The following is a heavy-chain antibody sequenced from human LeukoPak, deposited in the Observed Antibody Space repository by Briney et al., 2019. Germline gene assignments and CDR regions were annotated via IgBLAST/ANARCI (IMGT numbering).Heavy chain of an antibody. CDR2: ISSSSSYI. Sequence: PGGSLRLSCAACGFTFSSYSMNWVRQAPGKGLEWVSSISSSSSYIYYADSVKGRFTISRDNAKNSLYLQMNSLRAEDTAVYYCARDRYCSGGSCYEFYTHFDYWGQGTLVTVSS. CDR1: GFTFSSYS. CDR3: ARDRYCSGGSCYEFYTHFDY. V-gene: IGHV3-21*01. J-gene: IGHJ4*02. D-gene: IGHD2-15*01.